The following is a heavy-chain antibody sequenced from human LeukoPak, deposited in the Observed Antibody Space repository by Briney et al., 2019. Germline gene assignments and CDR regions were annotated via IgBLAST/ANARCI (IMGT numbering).Heavy chain of an antibody. CDR1: GFTFSSYA. Sequence: GGSLRLSCAASGFTFSSYAMSWVRQAPGKGLEWVSAISGSGGSTYYADSVEGRFTISRDNSKNTLYLQMNSLRAEDTAVYYCAKEVNYDSSGSVDYWGQGTLVTVSS. V-gene: IGHV3-23*01. J-gene: IGHJ4*02. D-gene: IGHD3-22*01. CDR2: ISGSGGST. CDR3: AKEVNYDSSGSVDY.